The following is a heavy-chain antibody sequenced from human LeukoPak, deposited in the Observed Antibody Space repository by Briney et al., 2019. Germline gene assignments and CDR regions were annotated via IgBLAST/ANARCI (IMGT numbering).Heavy chain of an antibody. Sequence: SETLSLTCTVSGGSISSGDYYWSWIRQPPGKGLEWIGYIYYSGSTYYNPSLKSRVTISVDTSKNQFSLKLSSVTAADTAVYYCARLFLDSSGYYIDYWGQGTLVTVSS. CDR1: GGSISSGDYY. D-gene: IGHD3-22*01. CDR2: IYYSGST. CDR3: ARLFLDSSGYYIDY. J-gene: IGHJ4*02. V-gene: IGHV4-30-4*01.